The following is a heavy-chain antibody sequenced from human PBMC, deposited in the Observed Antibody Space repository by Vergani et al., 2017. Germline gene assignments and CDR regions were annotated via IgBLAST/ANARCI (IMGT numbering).Heavy chain of an antibody. D-gene: IGHD5-12*01. CDR3: ERARCSGPGFMSNWFDS. Sequence: EVQLVESGGGLIHPGGSLRLSCEGSGFSFSGYWMHWVRQSPEKGLVWVSRIKSDGSITNYADSVKGRFTISRDNAKNTLYLEMNSLRGDDTAIYYCERARCSGPGFMSNWFDSWGQGTLVTVSS. CDR2: IKSDGSIT. J-gene: IGHJ5*01. V-gene: IGHV3-74*01. CDR1: GFSFSGYW.